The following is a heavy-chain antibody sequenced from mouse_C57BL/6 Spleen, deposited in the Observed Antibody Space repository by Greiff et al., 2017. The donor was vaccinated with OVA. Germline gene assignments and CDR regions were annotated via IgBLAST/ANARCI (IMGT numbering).Heavy chain of an antibody. CDR1: GYTFTDYE. Sequence: PLQQSGAELVRPGASVTLSCKASGYTFTDYEMHWVKQTPVHGLEWIGAIDPETGGTAYNQKFKGKAILTADKSSSTAYMELRSLTSEDSAVYYCTRGSYDYEVADWGQGTLVTVSA. CDR3: TRGSYDYEVAD. D-gene: IGHD2-4*01. V-gene: IGHV1-15*01. J-gene: IGHJ3*01. CDR2: IDPETGGT.